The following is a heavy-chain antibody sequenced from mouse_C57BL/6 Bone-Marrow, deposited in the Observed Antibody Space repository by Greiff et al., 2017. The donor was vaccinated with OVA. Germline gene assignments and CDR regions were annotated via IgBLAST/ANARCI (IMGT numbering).Heavy chain of an antibody. V-gene: IGHV5-12*01. CDR3: ARQTIYYGSSWFAY. CDR1: GFTFSDYY. Sequence: EVMLVESGGGLVQPGGSLKLSCAASGFTFSDYYMYWVRQTPEKRLEWVAYISNGGGSTYYPDTVKGRFTISRDNAKNTLYLQMSRLKSEDTAMYYCARQTIYYGSSWFAYWGQGTLVTVSA. J-gene: IGHJ3*01. D-gene: IGHD1-1*01. CDR2: ISNGGGST.